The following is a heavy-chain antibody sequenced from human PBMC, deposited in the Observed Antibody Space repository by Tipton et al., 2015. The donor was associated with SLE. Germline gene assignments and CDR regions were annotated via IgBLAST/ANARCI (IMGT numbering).Heavy chain of an antibody. CDR3: ARDGTRSAFSNWFDP. V-gene: IGHV4-34*01. D-gene: IGHD1-26*01. J-gene: IGHJ5*02. CDR2: INDSGST. CDR1: GVSFSGYY. Sequence: TLSLTCAVYGVSFSGYYWSWIRQPPGKGLEWIGEINDSGSTNYNPSLKSRVTISVDTSKNQFSLKLSSVTAADTAVYYCARDGTRSAFSNWFDPWGQGTLVTVSS.